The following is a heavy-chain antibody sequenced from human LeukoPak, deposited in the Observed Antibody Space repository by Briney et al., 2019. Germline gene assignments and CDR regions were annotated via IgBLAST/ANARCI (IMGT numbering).Heavy chain of an antibody. CDR3: ASEYSRSSWAPVDY. J-gene: IGHJ4*02. CDR2: IRYDGSNK. Sequence: GGSLRLSCAASGFTFSSYGMHWVRQAPGKGLEWVAFIRYDGSNKYYADSVKGRFTISRDNSKNTLYLQMNSPRGEDTAVYYCASEYSRSSWAPVDYWGQGTLVTVSS. CDR1: GFTFSSYG. D-gene: IGHD6-6*01. V-gene: IGHV3-30*02.